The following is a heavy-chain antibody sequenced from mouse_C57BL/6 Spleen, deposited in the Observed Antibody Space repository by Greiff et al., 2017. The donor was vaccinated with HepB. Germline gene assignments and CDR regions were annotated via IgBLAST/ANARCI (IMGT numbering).Heavy chain of an antibody. J-gene: IGHJ3*01. CDR2: INPGSGGT. CDR1: GYAFTNYL. CDR3: ARGTTVVARDPLGY. V-gene: IGHV1-54*01. D-gene: IGHD1-1*01. Sequence: QVQLQQSGAELVRPGTSVKVSCKASGYAFTNYLIEWVKQRPGQGLEWIGVINPGSGGTNYNEKFKGKATLTADKSSSTAYMQLSSLTSEDSAVYFCARGTTVVARDPLGYGGQGTLVTVSA.